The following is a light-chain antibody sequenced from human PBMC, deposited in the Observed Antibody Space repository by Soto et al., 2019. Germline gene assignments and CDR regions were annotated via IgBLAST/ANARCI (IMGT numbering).Light chain of an antibody. J-gene: IGKJ1*01. CDR2: KAS. Sequence: DIQMTQSPSTLSASGGDRVTITCRASQSISSGLAWYQQKPGKAPKLLIYKASSLESGVPSRFSGSGSGTEFTLTISSLQPDDFATYYGQQYNSSPWTCGQGTKVEIK. CDR1: QSISSG. CDR3: QQYNSSPWT. V-gene: IGKV1-5*03.